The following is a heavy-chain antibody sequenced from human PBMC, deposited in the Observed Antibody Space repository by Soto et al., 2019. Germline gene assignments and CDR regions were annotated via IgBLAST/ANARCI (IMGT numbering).Heavy chain of an antibody. D-gene: IGHD6-6*01. CDR3: ARQASYSSSSDDY. Sequence: QLQLQESGPGLVKPSETLSLTCTVSGGSISSSSYYWGWIRQPPGKGLEWIGSIYYSGSTYYNPSLKSRVTISVDTSKNQFSLKLSSVTAADTAVYYCARQASYSSSSDDYWGQGTLVTVSS. V-gene: IGHV4-39*01. CDR2: IYYSGST. J-gene: IGHJ4*02. CDR1: GGSISSSSYY.